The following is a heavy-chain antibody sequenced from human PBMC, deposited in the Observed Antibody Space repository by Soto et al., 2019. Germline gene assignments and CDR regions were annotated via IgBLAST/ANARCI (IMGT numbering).Heavy chain of an antibody. CDR1: GLHFSDHD. D-gene: IGHD4-4*01. CDR2: TRNKANSYTT. V-gene: IGHV3-72*01. CDR3: ARLNNNYYFDY. Sequence: GGSLRLSCAASGLHFSDHDMDWVRQTPGKGLEWVGRTRNKANSYTTEYAASVKGRFTISRDESKNSLYLQMNSLKTEDTAVYYCARLNNNYYFDYWGQGTLVTVSS. J-gene: IGHJ4*02.